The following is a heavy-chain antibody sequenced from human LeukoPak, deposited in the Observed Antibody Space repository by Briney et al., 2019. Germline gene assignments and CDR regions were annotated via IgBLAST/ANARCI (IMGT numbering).Heavy chain of an antibody. V-gene: IGHV3-23*01. D-gene: IGHD2-2*01. CDR3: AQLQSVVIPAAMLGFDY. Sequence: PGGSLRLSCAASGFTFNRYGMSWVRQAPGKGLEWVSGISASGANRYYADSVKGRFTISGDNSRDTLSVQINSLRAEDTAVNYCAQLQSVVIPAAMLGFDYWGQGILVTVSS. J-gene: IGHJ4*02. CDR1: GFTFNRYG. CDR2: ISASGANR.